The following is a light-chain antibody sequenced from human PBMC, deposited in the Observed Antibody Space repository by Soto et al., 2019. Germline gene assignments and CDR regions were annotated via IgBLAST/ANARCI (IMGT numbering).Light chain of an antibody. J-gene: IGKJ1*01. V-gene: IGKV1-5*01. CDR2: DAS. CDR3: QQYNSYSLWT. Sequence: DLQMTQSPSTLSASVGARVTITCRASQSISSWLAWYQQKPGTAPKLLIYDASSLESGVPSRFSGSGSGTEFTLTISSLQPDDFATYYCQQYNSYSLWTFGQGTKVEIK. CDR1: QSISSW.